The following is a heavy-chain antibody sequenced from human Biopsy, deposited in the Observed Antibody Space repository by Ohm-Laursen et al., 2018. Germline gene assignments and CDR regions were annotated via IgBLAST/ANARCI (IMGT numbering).Heavy chain of an antibody. CDR1: DGSIDNYH. D-gene: IGHD3-16*01. CDR3: ARDSRGGHLNTTLITGKNLDS. Sequence: GTLSLTCSVSDGSIDNYHWTWIRQAPGKTLEWIGSITYRGSTYYNPSLKSRVTVSIHTSRNQFSLKLTSVTAADTAVYFCARDSRGGHLNTTLITGKNLDSWGQGILVTVSS. V-gene: IGHV4-59*01. J-gene: IGHJ4*02. CDR2: ITYRGST.